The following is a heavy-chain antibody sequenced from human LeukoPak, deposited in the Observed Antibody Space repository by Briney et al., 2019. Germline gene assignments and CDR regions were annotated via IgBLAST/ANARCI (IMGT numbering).Heavy chain of an antibody. CDR1: GVSFSSYA. D-gene: IGHD6-19*01. CDR3: AFGPHQQWLLAHY. J-gene: IGHJ4*02. V-gene: IGHV3-23*01. CDR2: ITGSGDST. Sequence: PGGSLRLSCAVSGVSFSSYAVGWVRQTPGKGLQLVSTITGSGDSTFYADSVNGRFTVSRDNSKNTLYLQMSSLRADDTALYYCAFGPHQQWLLAHYWGQGTLVTVSS.